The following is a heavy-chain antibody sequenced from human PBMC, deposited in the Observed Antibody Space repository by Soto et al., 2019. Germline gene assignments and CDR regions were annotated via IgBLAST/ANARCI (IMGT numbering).Heavy chain of an antibody. J-gene: IGHJ4*02. D-gene: IGHD6-13*01. CDR3: ARDRSNWSSLDY. CDR2: IWNDGSYE. CDR1: GFTFNKFG. V-gene: IGHV3-33*01. Sequence: QVQLVESGGGVVQSGRSLRLACAASGFTFNKFGMHWVRQAPGKGLEWVAVIWNDGSYETYADSVKGRFTISRDNSKNTLYLQMNSLRAADTAVYYCARDRSNWSSLDYWGQGTLVTVSS.